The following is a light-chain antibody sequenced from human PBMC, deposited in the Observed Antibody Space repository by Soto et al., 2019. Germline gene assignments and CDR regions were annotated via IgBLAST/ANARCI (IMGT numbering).Light chain of an antibody. V-gene: IGKV2-28*01. CDR3: MQALQTPLVT. J-gene: IGKJ3*01. Sequence: DIVMTQSPLSLPVTPGEPASISCRSSQSLLHSNGYNYLDWYPQKPGQSPQLLIYLGSNRASGVPDRFSGSRSGTDFTLKISRVEAEDVGVYYCMQALQTPLVTFGPGTKVDIK. CDR1: QSLLHSNGYNY. CDR2: LGS.